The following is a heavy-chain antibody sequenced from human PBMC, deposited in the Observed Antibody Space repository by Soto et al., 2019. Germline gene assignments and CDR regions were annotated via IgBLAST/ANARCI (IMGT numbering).Heavy chain of an antibody. J-gene: IGHJ4*02. CDR2: IIPIFGTA. V-gene: IGHV1-69*12. CDR1: GGTFSSYA. Sequence: QVQLVQSGAEVKKPGSSVKVSCKASGGTFSSYAISWVRQAPGQGREWMGGIIPIFGTANYAQKFQGRVTITADHSKSTAYMELSSLRCEDTAVYCCVFDGYNLGEFGYWGQGTLGTVS. CDR3: VFDGYNLGEFGY. D-gene: IGHD3-16*01.